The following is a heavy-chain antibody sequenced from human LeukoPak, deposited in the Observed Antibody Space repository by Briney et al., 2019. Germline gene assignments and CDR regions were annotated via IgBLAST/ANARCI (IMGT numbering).Heavy chain of an antibody. CDR1: GFTFSTYA. D-gene: IGHD3-3*01. V-gene: IGHV3-23*01. CDR2: ISGSGGST. Sequence: GGSLRLSCAASGFTFSTYAMNWVRQAPGKGLEWVSVISGSGGSTYYADSVKGRFTISRDNSKNTLYLQMNSLRAEDTAVYYCARDLSGRDFWSGYYSDAFDIWGQGTMVTVSS. J-gene: IGHJ3*02. CDR3: ARDLSGRDFWSGYYSDAFDI.